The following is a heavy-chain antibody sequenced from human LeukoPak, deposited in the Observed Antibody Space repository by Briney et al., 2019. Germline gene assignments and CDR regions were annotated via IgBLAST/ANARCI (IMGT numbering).Heavy chain of an antibody. CDR3: ARDGQLAPRDNDYYYYMDV. D-gene: IGHD6-6*01. CDR1: GFTFSSYW. V-gene: IGHV3-74*01. Sequence: PGGSLRLSCAASGFTFSSYWMHWVRQVPGKGLVWVSRVSTDGSSTTYADSVKGRFTISRDNAKNTLDLQMNSLRAEDTAVYYCARDGQLAPRDNDYYYYMDVWGKGTTVTVSS. J-gene: IGHJ6*03. CDR2: VSTDGSST.